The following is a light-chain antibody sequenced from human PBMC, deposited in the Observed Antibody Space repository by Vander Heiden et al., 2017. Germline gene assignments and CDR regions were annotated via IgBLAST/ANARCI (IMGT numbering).Light chain of an antibody. CDR3: QSADSSGTLWV. V-gene: IGLV3-25*03. CDR2: KDS. Sequence: SYALTPPPSVSVSPGQTARIPCSGNALPKKYAYWYQQKPGQAPWLVIYKDSERPSGIPERFSGSSSGTTVTLTISGVQAEDEADYYCQSADSSGTLWVFGGGTKLTVL. CDR1: ALPKKY. J-gene: IGLJ3*02.